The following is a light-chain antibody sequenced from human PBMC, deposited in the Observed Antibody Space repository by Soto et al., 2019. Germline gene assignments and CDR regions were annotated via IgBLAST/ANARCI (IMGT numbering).Light chain of an antibody. V-gene: IGLV2-14*01. CDR1: SSDVGGYNY. CDR3: SSYTSSPDVV. CDR2: DVS. J-gene: IGLJ2*01. Sequence: QSALTQPASVSGSPGQSITISCTGTSSDVGGYNYVSWYQQHPGKAPKLMIYDVSNRPSGVSNRFSGSKSRNTASLTISGLQAEDEADYYCSSYTSSPDVVFGGGTKLTVL.